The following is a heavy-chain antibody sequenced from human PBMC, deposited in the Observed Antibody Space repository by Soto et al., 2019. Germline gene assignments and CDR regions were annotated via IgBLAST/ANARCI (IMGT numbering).Heavy chain of an antibody. CDR3: VRHERGGYDFDS. CDR2: IYYSGST. J-gene: IGHJ4*02. D-gene: IGHD5-12*01. CDR1: GGSVSSSNYY. Sequence: SETLSLTCTVSGGSVSSSNYYWGWIRQPPGKGLEWIGSIYYSGSTYHNPSLKSRVTISMDTSNNQFSLRLSSVTAADTAIYYCVRHERGGYDFDSWGQGTLVTVSS. V-gene: IGHV4-39*01.